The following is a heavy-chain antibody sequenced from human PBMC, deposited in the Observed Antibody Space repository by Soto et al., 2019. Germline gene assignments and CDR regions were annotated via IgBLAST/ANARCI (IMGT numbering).Heavy chain of an antibody. Sequence: HPGGSLRLSCAASGFTFSSYAMHWVRQAPGKGLEWVAVISYDGSNKYYADSVKGRFTISRDNSKNTLYLQMNSLRAEDTAVYYCARDSGHSNTPLFDYWGQGTLVTVS. D-gene: IGHD2-21*01. CDR1: GFTFSSYA. CDR3: ARDSGHSNTPLFDY. CDR2: ISYDGSNK. J-gene: IGHJ4*02. V-gene: IGHV3-30-3*01.